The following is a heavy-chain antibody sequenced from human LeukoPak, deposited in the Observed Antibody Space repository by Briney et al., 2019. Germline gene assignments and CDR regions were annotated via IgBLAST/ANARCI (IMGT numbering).Heavy chain of an antibody. CDR3: ARGRREADY. Sequence: SGGSLRLSCAASGFTFRSYSMHWVRQAPGKGLEWVSYISSSSSPTTISYANSAKGRFTISRDNAKNSLFLQMISLRDEDSAVYYCARGRREADYWGQGTLVTVSS. CDR2: ISSSSSPTTI. D-gene: IGHD1-14*01. V-gene: IGHV3-48*02. J-gene: IGHJ4*02. CDR1: GFTFRSYS.